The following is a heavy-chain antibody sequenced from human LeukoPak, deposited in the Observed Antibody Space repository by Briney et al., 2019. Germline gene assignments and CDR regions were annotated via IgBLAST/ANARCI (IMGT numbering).Heavy chain of an antibody. D-gene: IGHD6-13*01. CDR1: GYKFTGYY. Sequence: ASVKVSCKASGYKFTGYYMHWVRQAPGQGLEWMGWINPNSGGTNYAQKFQGRVTMTRDTSISTAYMELSRLRSDDTAVYYCARGASSSWYPTGLDWRPKVKWYFDLWGRGTLVTVSS. CDR3: ARGASSSWYPTGLDWRPKVKWYFDL. J-gene: IGHJ2*01. CDR2: INPNSGGT. V-gene: IGHV1-2*02.